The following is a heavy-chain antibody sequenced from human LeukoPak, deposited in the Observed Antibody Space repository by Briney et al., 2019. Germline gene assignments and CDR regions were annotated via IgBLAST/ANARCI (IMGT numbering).Heavy chain of an antibody. D-gene: IGHD3-3*01. CDR1: GGSISSISYY. CDR2: IYYSGST. Sequence: SETLSLTCTVSGGSISSISYYWGWIRQPPGKGLEWIGSIYYSGSTYYNPSLKSRVTISVDTSKNQFSLKLSSVTAADTAVYYCARHDYYDLRFDYWGQGTLVTVSS. V-gene: IGHV4-39*01. J-gene: IGHJ4*02. CDR3: ARHDYYDLRFDY.